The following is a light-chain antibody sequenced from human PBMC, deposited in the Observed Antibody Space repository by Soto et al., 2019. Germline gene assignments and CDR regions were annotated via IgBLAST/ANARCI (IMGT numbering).Light chain of an antibody. V-gene: IGKV1-39*01. CDR1: HPISTY. CDR2: GAS. J-gene: IGKJ5*01. CDR3: QQTYATPIT. Sequence: DIPMTQSPYSLSTSTGDRVTVTGRASHPISTYLNWYQHRPGKAPKLLSYGASTLQSGVPSRFSGSESGTDFTLTITSLQPEDCATYYCQQTYATPITFGQGTRLEIK.